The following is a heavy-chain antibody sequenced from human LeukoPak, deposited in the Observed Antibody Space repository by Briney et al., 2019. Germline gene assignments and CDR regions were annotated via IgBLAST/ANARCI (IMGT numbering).Heavy chain of an antibody. J-gene: IGHJ2*01. D-gene: IGHD4-17*01. CDR1: GSSISISNTNY. V-gene: IGHV4-39*01. CDR3: ARDYGDYPYWYFDP. CDR2: IYYSGTT. Sequence: SETLSLTCTVSGSSISISNTNYWGWLRQPPGKSLEWIESIYYSGTTHYNPSVKSRVTISVDTSKNQLSLKLRSVTAADTAVYYCARDYGDYPYWYFDPWGRGSLVTVSS.